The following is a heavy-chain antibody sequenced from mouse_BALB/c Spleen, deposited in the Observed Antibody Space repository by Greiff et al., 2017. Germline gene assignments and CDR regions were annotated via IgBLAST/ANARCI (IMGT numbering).Heavy chain of an antibody. CDR1: GYTFTSYW. D-gene: IGHD4-1*01. CDR3: ARKNWDGAMDY. CDR2: INPSNGRT. Sequence: QVQLKQPGAELVKPGASVKLSCKASGYTFTSYWMHWVKQRPGQGLEWIGEINPSNGRTNYNEKFKSKATLTVDKSSSTAYMQLSSLTSEDSAVYYCARKNWDGAMDYWGQGTSVTVSS. V-gene: IGHV1S81*02. J-gene: IGHJ4*01.